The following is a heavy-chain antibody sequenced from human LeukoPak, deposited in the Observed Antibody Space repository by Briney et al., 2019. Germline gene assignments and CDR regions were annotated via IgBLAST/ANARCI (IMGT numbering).Heavy chain of an antibody. V-gene: IGHV3-21*01. Sequence: PGGSLRLSCAASGFTFSSYSMNWVRQAPGKGLEWVSSISSSSSYIYYADSVKGRFAISRDNSKNTLYLQMNSLRAEDTAVYYCAKGTHYYDSSGYWGAFDIWGQGTMVTVSS. CDR2: ISSSSSYI. CDR1: GFTFSSYS. D-gene: IGHD3-22*01. CDR3: AKGTHYYDSSGYWGAFDI. J-gene: IGHJ3*02.